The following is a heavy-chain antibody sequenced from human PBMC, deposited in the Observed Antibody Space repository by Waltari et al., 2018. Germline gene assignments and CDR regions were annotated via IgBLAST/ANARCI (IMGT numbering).Heavy chain of an antibody. Sequence: QVQLVQSGAEVKKPGASVKVSCKASGYTFTSYYMHWVRQAPGQGLEWMGIINPSGGSTSYAQKFQGRVTMTRDTSTSTVYMELSSLRSEDTAVYYCARDSKTNNRIAVAGYYFDYWGQGTLVTVSS. CDR1: GYTFTSYY. D-gene: IGHD6-19*01. V-gene: IGHV1-46*01. CDR3: ARDSKTNNRIAVAGYYFDY. CDR2: INPSGGST. J-gene: IGHJ4*02.